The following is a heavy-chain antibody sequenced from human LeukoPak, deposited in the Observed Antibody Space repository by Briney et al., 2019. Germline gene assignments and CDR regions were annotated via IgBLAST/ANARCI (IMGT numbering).Heavy chain of an antibody. CDR1: GGYISAYF. CDR3: ARENRYSQCRHL. J-gene: IGHJ4*02. Sequence: SETLSLTCTVSGGYISAYFWSRIPQPPGKGLEWIGYIYNSGSTNYNPSLKSRVTISVDTSKNQFSLKLSSVTAADTAVYHCARENRYSQCRHLWGRGTLVTVSS. CDR2: IYNSGST. D-gene: IGHD5-18*01. V-gene: IGHV4-59*01.